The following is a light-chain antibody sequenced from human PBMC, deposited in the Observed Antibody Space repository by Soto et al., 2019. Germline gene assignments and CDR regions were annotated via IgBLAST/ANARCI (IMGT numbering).Light chain of an antibody. CDR3: SSYTKSSTSI. CDR2: DVS. J-gene: IGLJ2*01. V-gene: IGLV2-14*01. Sequence: QSALTQPASVSGSPGQSLTISCTGTSSDIGGYNYVSWYQQYPGKAPKLMIFDVSNRPSGVSNRFSGSKSGNTASLTISGLQAEDGANYYCSSYTKSSTSIFGGGTKLTVL. CDR1: SSDIGGYNY.